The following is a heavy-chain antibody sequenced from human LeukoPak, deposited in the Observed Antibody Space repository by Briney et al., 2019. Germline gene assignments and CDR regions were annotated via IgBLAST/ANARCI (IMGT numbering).Heavy chain of an antibody. Sequence: SETLSLTCTVSGGSISSSSYSWGWIRQPPGKGLEWIGSIYYSGSTYYNPSLKSRVTISVDTSKNQFSLKLSSVTAADTAVYYCATTVPHYYYGMDVWGQGTTVTVSS. J-gene: IGHJ6*02. V-gene: IGHV4-39*01. D-gene: IGHD2-2*01. CDR2: IYYSGST. CDR3: ATTVPHYYYGMDV. CDR1: GGSISSSSYS.